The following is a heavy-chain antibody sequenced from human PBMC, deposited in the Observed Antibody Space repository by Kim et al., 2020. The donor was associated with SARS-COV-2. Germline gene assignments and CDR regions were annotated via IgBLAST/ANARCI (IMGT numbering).Heavy chain of an antibody. CDR2: IGNDGYT. V-gene: IGHV4-59*08. D-gene: IGHD3-10*01. CDR3: ARQGMGPNHGEIDP. J-gene: IGHJ5*02. CDR1: GVSMSGFY. Sequence: SETLSLTCTASGVSMSGFYWSWIRQFPGKRLDWLGYIGNDGYTQHNPSLGGSRGGRITMSVDTFRSQVSLEMSSVTSADTAVYYCARQGMGPNHGEIDP.